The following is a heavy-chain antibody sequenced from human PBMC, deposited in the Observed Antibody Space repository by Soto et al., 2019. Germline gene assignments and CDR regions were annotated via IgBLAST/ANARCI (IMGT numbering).Heavy chain of an antibody. Sequence: QVQLVQSGAEVKKPGASVKVSCKASGYTFTSYAMHWVRQAPGQRLEWMGWINAGNGNTKYSQKFQGRVTITRDTXAXXAYMELSSLRSEDTAVYYCARGQQLEDDPEFPGGYWGQGTLVTVSS. CDR1: GYTFTSYA. D-gene: IGHD6-13*01. CDR3: ARGQQLEDDPEFPGGY. J-gene: IGHJ4*02. CDR2: INAGNGNT. V-gene: IGHV1-3*01.